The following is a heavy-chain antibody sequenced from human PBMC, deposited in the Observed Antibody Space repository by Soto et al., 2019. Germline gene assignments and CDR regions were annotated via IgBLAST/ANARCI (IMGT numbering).Heavy chain of an antibody. V-gene: IGHV3-21*01. CDR1: GFTFSSYS. CDR3: ARDYYDSSGYYSGAFDI. J-gene: IGHJ3*02. D-gene: IGHD3-22*01. Sequence: PGGSLRLSCAASGFTFSSYSMNWVRQAPGKGLEWVSSISSSSSYIYYADSVKGRFTISRDNAKNSLYLQMNSLRAEDTAVYYCARDYYDSSGYYSGAFDIWGQGTMVTVS. CDR2: ISSSSSYI.